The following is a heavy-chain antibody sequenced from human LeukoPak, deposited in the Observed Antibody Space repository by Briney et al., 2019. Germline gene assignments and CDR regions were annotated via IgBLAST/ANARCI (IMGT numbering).Heavy chain of an antibody. CDR3: ARPEDSSGYPTCFDY. D-gene: IGHD3-22*01. V-gene: IGHV3-23*01. Sequence: PGGSLRLSCAASGFTFSSYAMSWVRQAPGEGLEWVSAISGSGGNTYYADSLKGRFTISRDNSKNTLYLQMNSLRAEDTAVYYCARPEDSSGYPTCFDYWGQGTLVTVSS. J-gene: IGHJ4*02. CDR2: ISGSGGNT. CDR1: GFTFSSYA.